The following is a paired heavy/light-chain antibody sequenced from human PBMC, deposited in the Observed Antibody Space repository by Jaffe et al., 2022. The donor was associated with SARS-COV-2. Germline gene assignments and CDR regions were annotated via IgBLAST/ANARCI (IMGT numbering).Heavy chain of an antibody. D-gene: IGHD6-19*01. CDR3: ITEWDASIGWNAY. Sequence: EVQLVESGGGLVKPGGSLRLSCAASGLTFSNAWMSWVRQAPGKGLEWVGRIKSKTNGGTTDYAAPVKGTFTISRDDSKNTLYLQMNNLKIEDTAVYYCITEWDASIGWNAYWGQGTLVTVSS. J-gene: IGHJ4*02. CDR2: IKSKTNGGTT. CDR1: GLTFSNAW. V-gene: IGHV3-15*01.
Light chain of an antibody. CDR3: LLYYGGAWV. J-gene: IGLJ3*02. Sequence: QTVVTQEPSLTVSPGGTVTLTCASSTGAVTSGYFPNWFQQKPGQVPRPLIYSASNKHSWTPARFSGSLLGGKAALTLSGVQPEDEAEYYCLLYYGGAWVFGGGTKLTVL. CDR1: TGAVTSGYF. V-gene: IGLV7-43*01. CDR2: SAS.